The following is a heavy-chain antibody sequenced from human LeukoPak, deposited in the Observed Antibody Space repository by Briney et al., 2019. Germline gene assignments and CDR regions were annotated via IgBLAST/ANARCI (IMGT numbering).Heavy chain of an antibody. D-gene: IGHD1-26*01. CDR3: ARGEVKDYFDY. CDR2: INPIGGST. CDR1: GYTFTSYY. J-gene: IGHJ4*02. V-gene: IGHV1-46*01. Sequence: GASVKVPCKASGYTFTSYYMHWVRQAPGQGLEWMGIINPIGGSTTYAQKFQGRVTMTRDTSTSTVYMELSSLRSEDTAVYYCARGEVKDYFDYWGQGTLVTVSS.